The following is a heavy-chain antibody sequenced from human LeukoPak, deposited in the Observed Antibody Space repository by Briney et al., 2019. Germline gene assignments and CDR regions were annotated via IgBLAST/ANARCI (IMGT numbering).Heavy chain of an antibody. Sequence: GASVKVSCKASGYTFTSYDINWVRQATGQGLEWMGWMNPNSGNTGYAQKLQGRVTMTTDTSTSTAYMELRSLRSDDTAVYYCARDPITLLIDYGDYGGYSDYWGQGTLVTVSS. J-gene: IGHJ4*02. V-gene: IGHV1-8*01. CDR3: ARDPITLLIDYGDYGGYSDY. CDR1: GYTFTSYD. D-gene: IGHD4-17*01. CDR2: MNPNSGNT.